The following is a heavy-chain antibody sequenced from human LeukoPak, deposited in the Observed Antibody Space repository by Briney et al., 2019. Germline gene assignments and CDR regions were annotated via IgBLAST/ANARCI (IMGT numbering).Heavy chain of an antibody. V-gene: IGHV3-23*01. J-gene: IGHJ4*02. CDR1: GFTFSSYA. Sequence: GGSLRLSCAASGFTFSSYAMSWVRQAPGKGLEWVSAISGSGGSTYYADSVKGRFTISRDNSKNTLYLQMNSLRAEDTAVYYCAKDFMSLEWELLHYFDYWGQGTLVTVSS. CDR3: AKDFMSLEWELLHYFDY. CDR2: ISGSGGST. D-gene: IGHD1-26*01.